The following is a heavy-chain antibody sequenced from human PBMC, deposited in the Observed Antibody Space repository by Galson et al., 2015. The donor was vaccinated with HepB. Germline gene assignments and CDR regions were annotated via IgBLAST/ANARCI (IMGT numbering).Heavy chain of an antibody. V-gene: IGHV3-30*04. CDR3: ASSTSRYYYYYGMDV. D-gene: IGHD2-2*01. J-gene: IGHJ6*02. CDR1: GFTFSSYA. CDR2: ISYDGSNK. Sequence: SLRLSCAASGFTFSSYAMHWVRQAPGKGLEWVAVISYDGSNKYYADSVKGRFTISRDNSKNTLYLQMNSLRAEDTAVYYCASSTSRYYYYYGMDVWGQGTTVTVSS.